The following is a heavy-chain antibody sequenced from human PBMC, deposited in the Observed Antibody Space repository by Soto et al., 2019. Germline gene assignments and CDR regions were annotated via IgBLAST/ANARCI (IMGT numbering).Heavy chain of an antibody. J-gene: IGHJ6*02. Sequence: SETLALTCTVSGGSISSDNYHWTWIRQSPGKGLEWIGYIYYSGSIFYNPSFKSRVTISVDTSKNQFSLQLSSVTAADTAVYFCAREDDGGDRDYYGLDVWGQGTTVTVSS. CDR1: GGSISSDNYH. CDR2: IYYSGSI. CDR3: AREDDGGDRDYYGLDV. V-gene: IGHV4-30-4*08. D-gene: IGHD2-21*02.